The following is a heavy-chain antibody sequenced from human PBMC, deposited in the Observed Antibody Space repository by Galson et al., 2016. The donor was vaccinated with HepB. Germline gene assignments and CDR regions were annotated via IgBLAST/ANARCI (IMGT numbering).Heavy chain of an antibody. CDR3: VKDRRWHFDL. CDR2: ISPRGATT. CDR1: GFNFNDFY. V-gene: IGHV3-11*01. J-gene: IGHJ2*01. Sequence: SLRLSCAASGFNFNDFYMHWVRQAPGKGLECISYISPRGATTYYADSVKGRFTVSRDNAKNSVYLQMDLLTVDDTAMYYCVKDRRWHFDLWGRGTLVSVSS.